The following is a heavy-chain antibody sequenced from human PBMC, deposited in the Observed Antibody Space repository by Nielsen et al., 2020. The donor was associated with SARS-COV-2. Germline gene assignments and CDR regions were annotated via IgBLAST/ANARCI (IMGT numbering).Heavy chain of an antibody. D-gene: IGHD6-13*01. Sequence: VRQAPGKGLEWVSATVGSGGSTYYADSAKGRFTISRDNSKNTLYLQMNSLRAEDTAVYYCARARPYSSSWPYIPYYYYGMDVWGQGTTVTVSS. CDR3: ARARPYSSSWPYIPYYYYGMDV. J-gene: IGHJ6*02. V-gene: IGHV3-23*01. CDR2: TVGSGGST.